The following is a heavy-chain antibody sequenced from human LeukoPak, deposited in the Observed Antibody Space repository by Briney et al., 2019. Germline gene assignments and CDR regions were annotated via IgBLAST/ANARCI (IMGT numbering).Heavy chain of an antibody. J-gene: IGHJ4*02. CDR3: ARVSYHHDYYYDSTGMEDY. CDR2: MNPNSGNT. CDR1: GYTFTSYD. Sequence: ASVKVSCEASGYTFTSYDINWVRQAPGQGLEWMAWMNPNSGNTGYAQKLKGRVTMSRDTSISTAYMELSSLRSEDTAVYYCARVSYHHDYYYDSTGMEDYWGRETWSPSPQ. V-gene: IGHV1-8*01. D-gene: IGHD3-22*01.